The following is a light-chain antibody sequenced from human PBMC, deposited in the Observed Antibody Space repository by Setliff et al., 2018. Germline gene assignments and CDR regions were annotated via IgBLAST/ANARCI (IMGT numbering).Light chain of an antibody. CDR1: SSDIGAYNY. V-gene: IGLV2-14*03. J-gene: IGLJ2*01. Sequence: QSVLTQPASVSGSPGQSITISCTGTSSDIGAYNYVSWYQEHPRQAPKLMIYDVNKRPSGVSYRFSGSKSGNTASLTISGLQAGDEADYFCTSYASGSTYVVVGGGTK. CDR3: TSYASGSTYVV. CDR2: DVN.